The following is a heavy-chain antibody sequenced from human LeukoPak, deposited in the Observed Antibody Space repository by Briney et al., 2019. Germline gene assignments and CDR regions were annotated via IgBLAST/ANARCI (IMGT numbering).Heavy chain of an antibody. J-gene: IGHJ4*02. CDR1: GYLFTNYW. CDR2: IYPDDSDT. V-gene: IGHV5-51*01. CDR3: ARQTSSSSRVDY. D-gene: IGHD6-6*01. Sequence: GGSLQISCKGSGYLFTNYWIGWGRQMPGKSLEWMGIIYPDDSDTTYSPSFQGQVTISVDKSISTAYLQWSSLKASDTAMYYCARQTSSSSRVDYWGQGTLVTVSS.